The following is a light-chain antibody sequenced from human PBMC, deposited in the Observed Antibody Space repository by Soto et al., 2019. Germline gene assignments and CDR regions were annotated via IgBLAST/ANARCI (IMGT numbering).Light chain of an antibody. V-gene: IGKV3-20*01. CDR1: QSVSSNF. Sequence: EIVLTQSPGTLSLSPGERATLSCRASQSVSSNFLAWYQEKPGQAPRLLIYGASSRATGIPDRFSGSGSGTDFTLIISRLEPEDFAVYYCRQYGYSLGFAFGGGTKVEIK. CDR2: GAS. CDR3: RQYGYSLGFA. J-gene: IGKJ4*01.